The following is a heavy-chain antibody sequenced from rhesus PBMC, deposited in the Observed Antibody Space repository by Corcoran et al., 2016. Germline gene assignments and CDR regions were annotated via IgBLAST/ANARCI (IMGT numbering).Heavy chain of an antibody. CDR2: ISNGGEST. J-gene: IGHJ4*01. CDR3: ARANWGPDY. Sequence: EVQLVESGGGLAKPGGALSIACQASGFTFSDYYMDWVRQAPGKGLEWVSRISNGGESTWYADSVKGRFTISRESAKNTLYLQMSSLTTEDTAVYYCARANWGPDYWGQGVLVTVSS. CDR1: GFTFSDYY. D-gene: IGHD7-45*01. V-gene: IGHV3-178*01.